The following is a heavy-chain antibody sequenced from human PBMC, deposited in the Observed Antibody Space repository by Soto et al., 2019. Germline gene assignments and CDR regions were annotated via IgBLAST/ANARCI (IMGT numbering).Heavy chain of an antibody. CDR1: GYTFTSYD. CDR3: ARGRSGGGRPGGEFDP. J-gene: IGHJ5*02. D-gene: IGHD2-15*01. Sequence: ASVKVSCKASGYTFTSYDINWVRQATGQGLEWMGWMNPNSGNTGYAQKFQGRVTMTRNTSISTAYMELRSLRSDDTAVYYCARGRSGGGRPGGEFDPWGQGTLVTVSS. CDR2: MNPNSGNT. V-gene: IGHV1-8*01.